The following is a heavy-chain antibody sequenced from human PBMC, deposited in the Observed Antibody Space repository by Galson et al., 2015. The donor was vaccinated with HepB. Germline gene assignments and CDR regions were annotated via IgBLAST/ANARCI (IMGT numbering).Heavy chain of an antibody. D-gene: IGHD2-2*01. CDR2: ISGSGGST. Sequence: SLRLSCAASGFTFSSYAMSWVRQAPGKGLEWVSGISGSGGSTYYADSVKGRFTISRDNSKNTLYLEMNSLRAEDTAVYYCAKEVAYELLASAFDIWGQGTMVTVSS. V-gene: IGHV3-23*01. J-gene: IGHJ3*02. CDR1: GFTFSSYA. CDR3: AKEVAYELLASAFDI.